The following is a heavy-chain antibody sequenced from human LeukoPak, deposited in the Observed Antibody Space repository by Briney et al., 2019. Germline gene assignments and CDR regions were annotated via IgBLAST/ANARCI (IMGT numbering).Heavy chain of an antibody. CDR3: ARGSYRPDY. CDR2: ISSSGSTI. V-gene: IGHV3-48*03. J-gene: IGHJ4*02. CDR1: GFTFSSYE. Sequence: GGSLRLSCAASGFTFSSYEMNWVRQAPGKGLDWVSYISSSGSTIYYADSVKGRFTISRDNAKNSLYLQMNSLRAEDTAVYYCARGSYRPDYWGQGTLVTVSS. D-gene: IGHD1-26*01.